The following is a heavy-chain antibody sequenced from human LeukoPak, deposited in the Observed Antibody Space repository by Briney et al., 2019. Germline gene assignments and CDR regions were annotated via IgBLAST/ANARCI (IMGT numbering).Heavy chain of an antibody. CDR1: GGSFSGYY. D-gene: IGHD3-22*01. CDR3: AGGFPYYYDSSGYHIDY. V-gene: IGHV4-34*01. Sequence: SETLSLTCAVYGGSFSGYYWSWIRQLPGKGLEWIGEINHSGSTNYNPSLKSRVTISVNTSKNQFSLKLSSVTAADTAVYYCAGGFPYYYDSSGYHIDYWGQGTLVTVSS. CDR2: INHSGST. J-gene: IGHJ4*02.